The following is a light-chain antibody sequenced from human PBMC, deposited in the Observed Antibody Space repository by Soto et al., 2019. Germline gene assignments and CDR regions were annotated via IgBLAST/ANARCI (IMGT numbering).Light chain of an antibody. CDR1: QRISNW. V-gene: IGKV1-5*01. CDR3: QQYNSYSPT. J-gene: IGKJ1*01. CDR2: DAS. Sequence: DIQMTXXXXARAASIGDRVTITCRASQRISNWLAWYQQKPGKAPNLLIFDASSLHSGVPSRFSGSGSGTEFTLTISSLQPDDFATYYCQQYNSYSPTFGQGTKVDIK.